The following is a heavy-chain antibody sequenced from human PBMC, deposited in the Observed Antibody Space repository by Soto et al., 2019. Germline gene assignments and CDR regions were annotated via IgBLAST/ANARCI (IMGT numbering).Heavy chain of an antibody. Sequence: GGSLRLSCAASGFTFSNYAMSWFRQAPGKGLEWVSAISGSGGSTYYADSVKGRFTISRDNSKNTLYLQMNSLRAEDTAVYYCAKDLRGYYDFWKDVWGQGTTVTVSS. D-gene: IGHD3-3*01. CDR1: GFTFSNYA. J-gene: IGHJ6*02. V-gene: IGHV3-23*01. CDR2: ISGSGGST. CDR3: AKDLRGYYDFWKDV.